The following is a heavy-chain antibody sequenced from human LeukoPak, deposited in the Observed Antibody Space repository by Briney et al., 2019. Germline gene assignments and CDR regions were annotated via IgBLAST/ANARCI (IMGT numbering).Heavy chain of an antibody. CDR2: INPYNGGT. D-gene: IGHD4-23*01. V-gene: IGHV1-2*06. CDR1: GYTFSDYF. CDR3: AGLQGGNSDWLDP. Sequence: ASVKVSCKASGYTFSDYFIHWVRQAPGQGLEWMGRINPYNGGTTYAQSFQGRVTLTRDTSITTVYLELTGLRSDDTAVYYCAGLQGGNSDWLDPWGQGTLVTVSS. J-gene: IGHJ5*02.